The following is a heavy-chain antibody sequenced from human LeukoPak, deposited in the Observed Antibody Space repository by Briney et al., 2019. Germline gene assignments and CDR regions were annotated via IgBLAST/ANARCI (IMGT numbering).Heavy chain of an antibody. CDR1: GYTFTIYY. CDR3: ARDGHSSGWYGRSDFDY. D-gene: IGHD6-19*01. J-gene: IGHJ4*02. V-gene: IGHV1-46*04. CDR2: INPSGGST. Sequence: ASVKVSCKASGYTFTIYYMHWARQAPGQGLEWMGIINPSGGSTSYAQRLQGRVTMTRDTSTSTVYMELSSLRSEDTAVYYCARDGHSSGWYGRSDFDYWGQGTLVTVSS.